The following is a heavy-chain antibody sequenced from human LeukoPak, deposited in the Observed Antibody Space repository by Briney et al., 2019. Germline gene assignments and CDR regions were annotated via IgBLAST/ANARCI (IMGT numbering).Heavy chain of an antibody. Sequence: SGPTLVKPTQTFTQTCTFSGLSRSTSGVGVGWIRQPPGKALEWLALIYWNDDERYSPSLKSRLTITKDTSKNQVVLTMTNMDPTHTSINYRTRTPIQLAVAGFDYWGQGSLVTVSS. V-gene: IGHV2-5*01. CDR1: GLSRSTSGVG. CDR3: TRTPIQLAVAGFDY. CDR2: IYWNDDE. J-gene: IGHJ4*02. D-gene: IGHD6-19*01.